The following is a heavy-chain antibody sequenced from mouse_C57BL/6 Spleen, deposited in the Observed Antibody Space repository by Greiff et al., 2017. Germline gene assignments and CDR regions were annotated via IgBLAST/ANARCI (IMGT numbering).Heavy chain of an antibody. CDR3: ARRGEGYAMDY. Sequence: EVQGVESGGGLVQPGGSLKLSCAASGFTFSDYGMAWVRQAPRKGPEWVAFISNLAYSIYYADTVTGRFTISRENAKNTLYLETSSLRSEDTAMYYCARRGEGYAMDYWGQGTSVTVSS. V-gene: IGHV5-15*01. J-gene: IGHJ4*01. CDR1: GFTFSDYG. CDR2: ISNLAYSI.